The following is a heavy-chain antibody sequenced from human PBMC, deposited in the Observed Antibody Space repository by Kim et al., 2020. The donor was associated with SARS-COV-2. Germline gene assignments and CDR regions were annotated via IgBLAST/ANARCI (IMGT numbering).Heavy chain of an antibody. J-gene: IGHJ1*01. D-gene: IGHD3-10*01. CDR3: ASEGFGELMGY. Sequence: SETLSLTCTVSGGSVSSGSYYWSWIRQPPGKGLEWIGYIYYSGSTNYNPSLKSRVTISVDTSKNQFSLKLSSVTAADTAVYYCASEGFGELMGYWGQGTLVTVSS. V-gene: IGHV4-61*01. CDR1: GGSVSSGSYY. CDR2: IYYSGST.